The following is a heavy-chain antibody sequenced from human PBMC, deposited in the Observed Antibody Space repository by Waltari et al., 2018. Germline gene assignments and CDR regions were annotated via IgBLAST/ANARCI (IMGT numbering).Heavy chain of an antibody. Sequence: QVQLVQSGAEVKKPGSSVKVSCKASGGTFSSYAISWVRQAPGRGLEWMGRINTNTGGTNLAESFQGRVTVTRDTSITTAYMELTRLTSDDTAMYYCARDRKAVAGREDAFDIWGQGTMVTVSS. CDR1: GGTFSSYA. V-gene: IGHV1-2*06. J-gene: IGHJ3*02. D-gene: IGHD6-19*01. CDR2: INTNTGGT. CDR3: ARDRKAVAGREDAFDI.